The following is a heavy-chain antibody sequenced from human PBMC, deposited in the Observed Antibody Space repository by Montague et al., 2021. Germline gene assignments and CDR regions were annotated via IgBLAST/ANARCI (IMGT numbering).Heavy chain of an antibody. Sequence: SLRLSCAASGFTFSNYWMRWVRQAPGKGLEWVANIKQDGSEKHYVDSVKGRFTISRDNAKNSLYLQMNSLRAEDTAVYFCARDLGQGYCGGDCYVGLDYWGQGTLVTVSS. CDR2: IKQDGSEK. V-gene: IGHV3-7*01. D-gene: IGHD2-21*01. J-gene: IGHJ4*02. CDR3: ARDLGQGYCGGDCYVGLDY. CDR1: GFTFSNYW.